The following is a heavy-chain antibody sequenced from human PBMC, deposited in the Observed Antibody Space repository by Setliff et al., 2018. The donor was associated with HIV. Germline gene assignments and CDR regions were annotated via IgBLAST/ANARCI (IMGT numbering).Heavy chain of an antibody. J-gene: IGHJ1*01. D-gene: IGHD1-26*01. CDR3: TRGPARRYPGSTVYGL. Sequence: PSETLSLTCGLYGGPLSGYCWTWIRQSPEKGLEWIGEINDSGDTKYSPSLTSRLSMSVEKSKNEFSLKVTSLTAADTAVYFCTRGPARRYPGSTVYGLWGQGTPVTVSS. CDR2: INDSGDT. CDR1: GGPLSGYC. V-gene: IGHV4-34*01.